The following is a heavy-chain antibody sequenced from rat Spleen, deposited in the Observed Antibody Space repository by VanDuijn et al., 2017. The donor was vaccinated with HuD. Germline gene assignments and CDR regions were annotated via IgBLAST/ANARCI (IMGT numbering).Heavy chain of an antibody. J-gene: IGHJ2*01. CDR3: ARQNWPYYFDY. D-gene: IGHD3-6*01. CDR2: ISYDGSST. Sequence: EVQLVESGGGLVQPGRSLKLSCAASGFSFSKFGMAWVRQAPTKGLEWVATISYDGSSTFHRDSVKGRFTISRDNAKSTLYLQMDSLRSEDTATYYCARQNWPYYFDYWGQGVMVTVSS. V-gene: IGHV5-29*01. CDR1: GFSFSKFG.